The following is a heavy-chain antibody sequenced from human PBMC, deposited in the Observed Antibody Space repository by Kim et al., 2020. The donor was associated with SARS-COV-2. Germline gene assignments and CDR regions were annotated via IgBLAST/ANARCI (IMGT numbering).Heavy chain of an antibody. CDR1: GFTFSSYG. V-gene: IGHV3-33*01. D-gene: IGHD3-10*01. CDR2: IWYDGSNK. J-gene: IGHJ4*02. Sequence: GGSLRLSCAASGFTFSSYGMHWVRQAPGKGLEWVAVIWYDGSNKYYADSVKGRFTISGDNSKNTLYLQMNSLRAEDTAVYYCARGNYYGSGSSAFYEDYFDYWGQGTLVTVSS. CDR3: ARGNYYGSGSSAFYEDYFDY.